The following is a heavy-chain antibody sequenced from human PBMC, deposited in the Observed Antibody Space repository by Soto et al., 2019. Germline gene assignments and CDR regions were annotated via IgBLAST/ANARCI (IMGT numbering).Heavy chain of an antibody. J-gene: IGHJ6*02. CDR2: TSKDGINT. Sequence: QVQLVESGGGVVQPGRSLRLSCAASAFTLSQFAMHWVRQAPGKGLEWVAVTSKDGINTYYADSVKGRCTISRDNSKSTIYLQMNCLRTEDTALDYGARGNMDVWGQGTMVTVSS. V-gene: IGHV3-30-3*01. CDR3: ARGNMDV. CDR1: AFTLSQFA. D-gene: IGHD1-1*01.